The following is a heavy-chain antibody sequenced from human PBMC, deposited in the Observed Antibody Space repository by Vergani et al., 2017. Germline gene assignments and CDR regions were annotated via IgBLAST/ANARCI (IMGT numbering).Heavy chain of an antibody. J-gene: IGHJ6*02. D-gene: IGHD2-21*02. V-gene: IGHV4-61*02. CDR2: IYTSGST. CDR1: GGSISSGSYY. CDR3: ARDRRVTPPIYYYGMDV. Sequence: QVQLQESGPGLVKPSQTLSLTCTVSGGSISSGSYYWSWIRQPAGKGLEWIGRIYTSGSTNYNPSLKSRVTISVDTSKNQFSLKLSSVTAADTAVYYCARDRRVTPPIYYYGMDVWGQGP.